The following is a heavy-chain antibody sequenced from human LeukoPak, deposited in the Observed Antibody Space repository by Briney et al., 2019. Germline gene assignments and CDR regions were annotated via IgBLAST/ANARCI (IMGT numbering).Heavy chain of an antibody. J-gene: IGHJ4*02. CDR1: GGSFSGYY. CDR2: INHSGST. D-gene: IGHD2-8*01. V-gene: IGHV4-34*01. CDR3: ARGPTKIAY. Sequence: SETLSLTCAVYGGSFSGYYWSWIRQPPGKGLEWIGEINHSGSTNYNPSLKSRVTISVDTSKNQFSLKLSPVTAADTAVYYCARGPTKIAYWGQGTLVTVSS.